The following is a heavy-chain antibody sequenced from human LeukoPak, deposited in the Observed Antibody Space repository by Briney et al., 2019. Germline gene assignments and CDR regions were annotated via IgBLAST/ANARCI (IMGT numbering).Heavy chain of an antibody. J-gene: IGHJ4*02. D-gene: IGHD3-22*01. CDR3: ARDPIDYYDSSGYSGNY. CDR1: GGTFSSYA. Sequence: SVKVSCKASGGTFSSYAISWVRQAPGQGLEWMGWISPIFSTIYYAQTFQGRVTITTDDSTSTVYMELSSLRSEDTAVYYCARDPIDYYDSSGYSGNYWGKGTLVTVSS. V-gene: IGHV1-69*05. CDR2: ISPIFSTI.